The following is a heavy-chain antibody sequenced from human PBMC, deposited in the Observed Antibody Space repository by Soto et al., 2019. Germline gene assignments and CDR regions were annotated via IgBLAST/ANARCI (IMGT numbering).Heavy chain of an antibody. CDR1: GFTFSSYA. D-gene: IGHD3-16*01. J-gene: IGHJ4*02. CDR3: TKRTRGYDYVWGSYKDPFDY. Sequence: GGSLRLSCAASGFTFSSYAMSWVRQAPGKGLEWVSGISGSGGSTYYADSVKGRFTISRDNSKNTLYLQMNSLRAEDTAGYYCTKRTRGYDYVWGSYKDPFDYWGQGTLVTVSS. V-gene: IGHV3-23*01. CDR2: ISGSGGST.